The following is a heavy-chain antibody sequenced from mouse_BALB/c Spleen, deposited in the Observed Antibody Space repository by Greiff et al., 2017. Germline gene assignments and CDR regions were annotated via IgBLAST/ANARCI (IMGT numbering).Heavy chain of an antibody. V-gene: IGHV14-3*02. Sequence: EVQLQQSWAELVKPGASVKLSCTASGFNIKDTYMHWVKQRPEQGLEWIGRIDPANGNTKYDPKFQGKATITADTSSNTAYLQLSSLTSEDTAVYYCASLNWDNAMDYWGQGTSVTVAS. CDR3: ASLNWDNAMDY. CDR1: GFNIKDTY. J-gene: IGHJ4*01. CDR2: IDPANGNT. D-gene: IGHD4-1*01.